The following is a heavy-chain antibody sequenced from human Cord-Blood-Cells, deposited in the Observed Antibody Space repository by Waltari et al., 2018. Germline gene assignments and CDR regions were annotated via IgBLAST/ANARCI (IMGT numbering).Heavy chain of an antibody. Sequence: QVQLVQSGAEVKKPGASVKVSCKASGYTFTGYYMHWVRQAPGQGLEWMGRSNPNSGGTNYAQKFQGRVTMTRDTSITTAYMALSRLRSYGTAVYSCGSGSEYSSSSDYWGQGTLVTVSS. J-gene: IGHJ4*02. CDR1: GYTFTGYY. CDR3: GSGSEYSSSSDY. D-gene: IGHD6-6*01. CDR2: SNPNSGGT. V-gene: IGHV1-2*06.